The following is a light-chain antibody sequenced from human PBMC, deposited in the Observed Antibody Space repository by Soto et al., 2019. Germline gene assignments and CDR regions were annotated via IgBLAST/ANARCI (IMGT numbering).Light chain of an antibody. CDR1: QNISRS. CDR2: GTS. Sequence: EIGLTRSPATLFLLSGAGATLPCSPTQNISRSLSSYQQKPRQRPSLLIYGTSTSAAGVPARFSGGGSATEFTPTTTSLQSEDFAAYYCHQYNGWPRTFGQGTKVDIK. J-gene: IGKJ1*01. CDR3: HQYNGWPRT. V-gene: IGKV3-15*01.